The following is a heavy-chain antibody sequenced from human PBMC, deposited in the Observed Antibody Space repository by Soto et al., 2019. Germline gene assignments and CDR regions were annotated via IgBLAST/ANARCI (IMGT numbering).Heavy chain of an antibody. CDR1: GFTFSSYA. Sequence: GGSLRLSCAASGFTFSSYAMHWVRQAPGKGLEWVAVISYDGSNKYYADSVKGQFTISRDNSKNTLYLQMNSLRAEDTAVYYCARDLGIAARLYYYYGMDVWGQGTTVTVSS. V-gene: IGHV3-30-3*01. CDR2: ISYDGSNK. D-gene: IGHD6-6*01. CDR3: ARDLGIAARLYYYYGMDV. J-gene: IGHJ6*02.